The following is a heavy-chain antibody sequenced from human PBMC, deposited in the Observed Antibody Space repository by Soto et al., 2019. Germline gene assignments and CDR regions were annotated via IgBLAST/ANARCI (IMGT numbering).Heavy chain of an antibody. J-gene: IGHJ6*02. CDR2: INPSGGGT. Sequence: QVHLVQSGAEVKKPGASVTFPCKASGYTFSNYYMHWVRQAPGQGLEWVGIINPSGGGTTYAQNFEGRGSXTXEXXTSTVYMELNSLRPEDTAVYYCARGPKLTDFGDRGYYGMDVWGHGTTVTVSS. CDR1: GYTFSNYY. CDR3: ARGPKLTDFGDRGYYGMDV. V-gene: IGHV1-46*01. D-gene: IGHD4-17*01.